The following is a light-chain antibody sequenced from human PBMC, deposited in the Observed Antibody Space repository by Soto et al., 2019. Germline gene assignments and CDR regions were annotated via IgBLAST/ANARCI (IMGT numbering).Light chain of an antibody. CDR3: QQYSTPYT. V-gene: IGKV1-5*03. CDR1: ESISSW. CDR2: KAS. J-gene: IGKJ2*01. Sequence: DIQMTQSPSTLSASVGDRVTITCRASESISSWLAWYQEKPGKAPKLLISKASSLESGVPSRFSGSGSGTEFTLTISSLQPDAFATYYCQQYSTPYTFGQGTKLEIK.